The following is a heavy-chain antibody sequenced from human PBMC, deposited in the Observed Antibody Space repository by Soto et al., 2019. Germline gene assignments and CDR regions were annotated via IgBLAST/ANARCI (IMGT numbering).Heavy chain of an antibody. J-gene: IGHJ4*02. D-gene: IGHD3-16*01. CDR3: AKGGPRDGFIDFDY. V-gene: IGHV3-23*01. Sequence: AAEVTSTAFAVRWVSKKPGRGLECVSAISGNGGTTYYADSVKGRFTISRDNSKNTLHLQMNSLRAEDTAVYYCAKGGPRDGFIDFDYWGQGTLVPVSS. CDR1: EVTSTAFA. CDR2: ISGNGGTT.